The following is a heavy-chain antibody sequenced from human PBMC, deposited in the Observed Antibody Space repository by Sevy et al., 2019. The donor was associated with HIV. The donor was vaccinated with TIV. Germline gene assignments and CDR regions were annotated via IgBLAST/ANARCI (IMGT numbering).Heavy chain of an antibody. V-gene: IGHV4-4*07. D-gene: IGHD3-3*01. CDR2: IYTSWST. J-gene: IGHJ6*02. CDR1: GGSISSYY. CDR3: ARGFDYDVWSGYYHYYYGMDV. Sequence: SQTLSLTCTVSGGSISSYYWSWIRQPAGKGLEWIGRIYTSWSTNYNPSLKSRVTMSVDTSKNQFSLKLSSVTAADTAVYYCARGFDYDVWSGYYHYYYGMDVWGQGTTVTVSS.